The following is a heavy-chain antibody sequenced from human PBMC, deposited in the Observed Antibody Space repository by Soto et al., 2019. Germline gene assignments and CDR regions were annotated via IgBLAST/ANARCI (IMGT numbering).Heavy chain of an antibody. V-gene: IGHV3-30-3*01. D-gene: IGHD3-3*01. CDR2: ISYDGSKK. CDR1: GFTFSSYA. J-gene: IGHJ6*02. CDR3: ARGSPPRSGYEDHYYYDMDV. Sequence: PGGSLRLSCAASGFTFSSYAFHWVRQAPGKGLEWVAGISYDGSKKYYADSVKGRFTFSRDVSKNTLYLQMNSLRAEDTAVYFCARGSPPRSGYEDHYYYDMDVWGQGTTVNSP.